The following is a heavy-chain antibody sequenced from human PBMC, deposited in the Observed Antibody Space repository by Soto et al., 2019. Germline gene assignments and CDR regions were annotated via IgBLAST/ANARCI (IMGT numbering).Heavy chain of an antibody. CDR2: ISAYNGNT. CDR3: ARFNPHNNWFDP. J-gene: IGHJ5*02. Sequence: ASVKVSGKASGYTFTSYGISWVRQAPGQGLEWMGWISAYNGNTNYAQKLQGRVTMTTDTSTSTAYMELRSLRSDDTAVYYCARFNPHNNWFDPWGQGTLVTVSS. CDR1: GYTFTSYG. V-gene: IGHV1-18*04. D-gene: IGHD2-21*01.